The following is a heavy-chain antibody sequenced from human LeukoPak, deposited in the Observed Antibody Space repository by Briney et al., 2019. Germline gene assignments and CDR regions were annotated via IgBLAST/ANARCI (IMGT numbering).Heavy chain of an antibody. CDR1: GYPFTGYY. CDR2: INPNSGGT. V-gene: IGHV1-2*02. Sequence: ASVKVSCKASGYPFTGYYMHWVRQAPGQGLEWMGWINPNSGGTNYAQKFQGRVTMTRDTSISTAYMELSRLRSDDTAVYYCAREGISGMAPNYYYYGMDVWGQGTTVTVSS. D-gene: IGHD1-20*01. CDR3: AREGISGMAPNYYYYGMDV. J-gene: IGHJ6*02.